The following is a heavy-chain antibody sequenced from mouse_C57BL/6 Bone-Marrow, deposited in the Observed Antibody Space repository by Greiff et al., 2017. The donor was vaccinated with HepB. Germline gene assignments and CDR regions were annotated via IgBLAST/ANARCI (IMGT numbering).Heavy chain of an antibody. Sequence: VQLQHSGPELVKPGASVKISCKASGYSFTGYYMHWVKQSHGNILDWIGYIYPYNGVSSYNQKFKGKATLTVDKSSSTAYMELRSLTSEDSAVYYCARRLRRGGYYAMDYWGQGTSVTVSS. CDR2: IYPYNGVS. CDR1: GYSFTGYY. V-gene: IGHV1-31*01. CDR3: ARRLRRGGYYAMDY. D-gene: IGHD2-4*01. J-gene: IGHJ4*01.